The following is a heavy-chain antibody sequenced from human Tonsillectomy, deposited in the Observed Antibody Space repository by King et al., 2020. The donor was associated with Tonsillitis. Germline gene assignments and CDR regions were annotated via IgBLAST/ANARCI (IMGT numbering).Heavy chain of an antibody. J-gene: IGHJ4*02. Sequence: VQLVESGAEVKKPGESLKISCKGSGYTFTNYWIAWVRQMPGKDLQLMGIIYPGDSDTRYSPSFQGQVTISADKSISTAYLQWSSLKASDTAMYYCARQPQGWFDFWGQGTLVTVSS. D-gene: IGHD5-24*01. CDR3: ARQPQGWFDF. CDR1: GYTFTNYW. V-gene: IGHV5-51*01. CDR2: IYPGDSDT.